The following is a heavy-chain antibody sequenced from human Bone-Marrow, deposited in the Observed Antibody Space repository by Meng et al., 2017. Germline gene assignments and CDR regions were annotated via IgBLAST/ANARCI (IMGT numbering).Heavy chain of an antibody. D-gene: IGHD2-2*02. V-gene: IGHV3-23*01. CDR1: GLTFSSYA. Sequence: GESLKISCAASGLTFSSYAMSWVRQAPGKGLEWVSSISSGGNNIYYADSVKGRFTISRDNSKNTLYLQMNSLGVEDTAIYYCAKYTNTRRRCEMDDWGQGTTVTVSS. CDR3: AKYTNTRRRCEMDD. J-gene: IGHJ6*02. CDR2: ISSGGNNI.